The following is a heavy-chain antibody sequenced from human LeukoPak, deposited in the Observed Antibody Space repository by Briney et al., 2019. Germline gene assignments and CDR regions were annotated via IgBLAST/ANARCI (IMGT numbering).Heavy chain of an antibody. D-gene: IGHD3-3*01. CDR3: ARGVTIFGVVVLLPNNWFDP. Sequence: ASVKVCCKASGYTFTGYYTHWVRQAPGQGLEWMGWINPNSGGTNYAQKFQGRVTMTRDTSISTAYMELSRLRSDDTAVYYCARGVTIFGVVVLLPNNWFDPWGQGTLVTVSS. J-gene: IGHJ5*02. V-gene: IGHV1-2*02. CDR1: GYTFTGYY. CDR2: INPNSGGT.